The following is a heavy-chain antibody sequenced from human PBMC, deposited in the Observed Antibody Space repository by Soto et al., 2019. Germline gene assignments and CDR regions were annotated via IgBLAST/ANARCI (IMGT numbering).Heavy chain of an antibody. J-gene: IGHJ6*02. CDR1: GGSFSGYY. V-gene: IGHV4-34*01. D-gene: IGHD2-15*01. Sequence: SETLSLTCAVYGGSFSGYYWTWIRQPPGTGLEWIGEINHSGSTNYNPSLKSRVTISVDTSKNQFSLKLTSVTAADTAVYYCARGYCSGGSCYLSYGMDVWGQGTTVT. CDR3: ARGYCSGGSCYLSYGMDV. CDR2: INHSGST.